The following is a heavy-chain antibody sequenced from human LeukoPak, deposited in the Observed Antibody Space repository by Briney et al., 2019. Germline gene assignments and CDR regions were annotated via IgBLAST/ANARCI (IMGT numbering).Heavy chain of an antibody. CDR1: GFTFSSYS. CDR2: ISSSSSYI. J-gene: IGHJ4*02. CDR3: AREVGSTSPDFDY. D-gene: IGHD2-2*01. V-gene: IGHV3-21*01. Sequence: GGSLRLSCAASGFTFSSYSMNWVRQAPGKGLEWVSSISSSSSYIYYADSVKGRFTISRDNAKNSLYPQMNSLRAEDTAVYYCAREVGSTSPDFDYWGQGTLVTVSS.